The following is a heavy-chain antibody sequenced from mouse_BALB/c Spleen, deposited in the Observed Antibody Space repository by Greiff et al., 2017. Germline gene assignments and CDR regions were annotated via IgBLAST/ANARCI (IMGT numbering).Heavy chain of an antibody. V-gene: IGHV5-9-3*01. CDR3: ARQYYYGSNWYFDV. CDR1: GFTFSSYA. CDR2: ISSGGSYT. J-gene: IGHJ1*01. D-gene: IGHD1-1*01. Sequence: EVQRVESGGGLVKPGGSLKLSCAASGFTFSSYAMSWVRQTPVKRLEWVATISSGGSYTYYPDSVKGRFTISRDNAKNTLYLQMSSLRSEDTAMYYCARQYYYGSNWYFDVWGAGTTVTVSS.